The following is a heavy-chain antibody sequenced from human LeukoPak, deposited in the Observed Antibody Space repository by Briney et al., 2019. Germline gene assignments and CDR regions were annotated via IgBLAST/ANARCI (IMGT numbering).Heavy chain of an antibody. V-gene: IGHV1-2*02. D-gene: IGHD2-15*01. J-gene: IGHJ6*03. CDR3: ARASRVAAADYYDWYMDV. CDR1: GYTFTDHY. Sequence: ASVKVSCKASGYTFTDHYMHWVRQAPGQGLEWMGWINGNSSGTEYAQKFQGRVTMTRDTSISTAYMELRRLTSDDTAVYYCARASRVAAADYYDWYMDVWGKGTTVTVS. CDR2: INGNSSGT.